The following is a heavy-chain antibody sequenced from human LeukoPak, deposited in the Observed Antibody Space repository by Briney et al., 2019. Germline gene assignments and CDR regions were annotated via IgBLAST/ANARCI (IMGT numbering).Heavy chain of an antibody. V-gene: IGHV4-4*07. CDR2: VHSSGGT. Sequence: PSETLSLTCTVSGVSISTYYWTWIRQPAGKGLEWIGRVHSSGGTNYNPSLKSRLSMSVDTSKKQVSLKLSSVSAADAAIYYCVRELAVAGTVTHRFDPWGQGTLVTVSS. D-gene: IGHD6-19*01. CDR1: GVSISTYY. J-gene: IGHJ5*02. CDR3: VRELAVAGTVTHRFDP.